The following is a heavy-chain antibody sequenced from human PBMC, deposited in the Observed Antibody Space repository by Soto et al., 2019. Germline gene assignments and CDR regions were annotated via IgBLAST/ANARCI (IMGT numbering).Heavy chain of an antibody. CDR1: GFSLSTSGVG. CDR2: IFWDDDK. D-gene: IGHD1-1*01. Sequence: SGPTLVNPTQTLTLTCTFSGFSLSTSGVGVGWIRQPPGKALEWVGIIFWDDDKRYRPSLKRRLSITKDTSRNQLVLTMTNMDPVDTATYYCAHLPWKELWPRAPVVNWGQGTQVTVSS. V-gene: IGHV2-5*02. J-gene: IGHJ4*02. CDR3: AHLPWKELWPRAPVVN.